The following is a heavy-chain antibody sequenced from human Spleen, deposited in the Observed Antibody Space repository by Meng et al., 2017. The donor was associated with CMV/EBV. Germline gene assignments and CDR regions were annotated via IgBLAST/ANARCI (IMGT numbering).Heavy chain of an antibody. CDR1: GFTVSSNY. J-gene: IGHJ6*02. CDR3: TKASSNSPTYFYGMDA. V-gene: IGHV3-23*01. D-gene: IGHD4-11*01. CDR2: ISSSGDAT. Sequence: GESLKISCAASGFTVSSNYMSWVRQAPGKGLEWVSSISSSGDATYYADSVKGRFTISRDNSKNTLYLQMNSLRVEDTALYYCTKASSNSPTYFYGMDAWDQGTTVTVSS.